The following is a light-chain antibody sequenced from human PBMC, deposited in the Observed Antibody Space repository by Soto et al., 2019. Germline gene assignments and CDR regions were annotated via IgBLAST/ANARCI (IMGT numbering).Light chain of an antibody. V-gene: IGLV2-11*01. Sequence: QSALTQPRSVSGSPGQSVTISCTGTSSDLGGYNFVSWYQHHPGEAPKLMIYDVSKRPSGVPDRFSGSKSGNTASLTISGLQAEDEADYYCCSYAGSYTWVFGGGTKVTVL. J-gene: IGLJ3*02. CDR1: SSDLGGYNF. CDR2: DVS. CDR3: CSYAGSYTWV.